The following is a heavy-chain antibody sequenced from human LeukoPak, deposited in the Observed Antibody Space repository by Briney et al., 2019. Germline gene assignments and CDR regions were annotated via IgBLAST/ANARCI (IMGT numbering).Heavy chain of an antibody. V-gene: IGHV4-59*01. CDR3: ARCIYGDYVGVVDWFDP. CDR2: IYYSVST. J-gene: IGHJ5*02. Sequence: SETLSLTCTVSGGSISSYYWSWIRQPPGKGLEWIGYIYYSVSTNYNPSLKSRVTISVNTSKNQFSLKLSSVTAADTAVYYCARCIYGDYVGVVDWFDPWGQGTLVTVSS. CDR1: GGSISSYY. D-gene: IGHD4-17*01.